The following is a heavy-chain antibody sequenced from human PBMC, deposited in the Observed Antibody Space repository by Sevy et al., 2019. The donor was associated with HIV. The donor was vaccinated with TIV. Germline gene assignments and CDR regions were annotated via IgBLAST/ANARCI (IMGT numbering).Heavy chain of an antibody. D-gene: IGHD1-26*01. Sequence: GGSLRLSCVASGFNFRNFWMSWVRQAPGKGLECAADIKQDGSEAYHVDSVKGRFTISRDNAKNSPYLQMNSLRDEDTNMYFCVRDKEVGASILDAWGQGTPVTVSS. CDR3: VRDKEVGASILDA. V-gene: IGHV3-7*03. J-gene: IGHJ5*02. CDR2: IKQDGSEA. CDR1: GFNFRNFW.